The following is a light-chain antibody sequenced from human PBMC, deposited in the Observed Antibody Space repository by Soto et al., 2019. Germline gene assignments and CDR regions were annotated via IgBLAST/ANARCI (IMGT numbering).Light chain of an antibody. CDR1: QSVSSN. V-gene: IGKV3-15*01. CDR3: QQYGNSPQT. Sequence: DIVMTQSPATLSVSPGERATLSCRASQSVSSNLAWYQQKPGQAPSLLIYGASTRATGTPARFSGSGSGTEFTLTISRLEPEDFAVYYCQQYGNSPQTFGQGTKVDI. CDR2: GAS. J-gene: IGKJ1*01.